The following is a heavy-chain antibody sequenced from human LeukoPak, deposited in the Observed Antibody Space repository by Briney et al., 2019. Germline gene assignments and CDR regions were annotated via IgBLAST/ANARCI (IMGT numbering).Heavy chain of an antibody. D-gene: IGHD2-21*02. Sequence: VASVTVSCTASGGTFSSYAISWVRQAPGQGLEWMGGIIPIFGTANYAQKFQGRVTITADESTSTAYMELSSLRSEDTAVYYCARVAYCGGDCYSGIVDWGQGTLVTVSS. CDR2: IIPIFGTA. J-gene: IGHJ4*02. CDR1: GGTFSSYA. V-gene: IGHV1-69*01. CDR3: ARVAYCGGDCYSGIVD.